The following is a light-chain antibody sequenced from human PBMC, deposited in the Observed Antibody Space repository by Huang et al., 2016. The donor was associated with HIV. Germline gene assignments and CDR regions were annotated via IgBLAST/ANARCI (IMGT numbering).Light chain of an antibody. Sequence: EFVLTQSPGTLSLSPGERATLSCRASQSVSSTYLAWYQQKSGQAPRLLLYGASSRATGIPDRFSGSGSGTDFTLTISRLEPEDFAVYYCQQYGGSPMYIFGQGTKLEIK. J-gene: IGKJ2*01. CDR3: QQYGGSPMYI. V-gene: IGKV3-20*01. CDR2: GAS. CDR1: QSVSSTY.